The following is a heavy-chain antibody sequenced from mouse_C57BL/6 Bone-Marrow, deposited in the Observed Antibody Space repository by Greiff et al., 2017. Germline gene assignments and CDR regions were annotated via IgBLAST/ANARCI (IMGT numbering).Heavy chain of an antibody. D-gene: IGHD2-4*01. CDR2: ISSGGSYT. V-gene: IGHV5-6*01. J-gene: IGHJ3*01. CDR3: ARQIYYDYDDWFAY. Sequence: EVQLVESGGDLVKPGGSLTLSCAASGFTFSSSGMSWVRQTPDKRLEWVATISSGGSYTYYPDSVKGRYTISRDNAKNTLYLQMSSLKSEDTAMYDCARQIYYDYDDWFAYWGQGTLVTVSA. CDR1: GFTFSSSG.